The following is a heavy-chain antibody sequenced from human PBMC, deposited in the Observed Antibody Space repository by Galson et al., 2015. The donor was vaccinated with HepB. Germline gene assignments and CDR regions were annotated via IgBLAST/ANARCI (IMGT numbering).Heavy chain of an antibody. CDR3: ARDRFGGSPDAFDI. CDR2: ISYDGSNK. J-gene: IGHJ3*02. CDR1: GFTFSSYA. V-gene: IGHV3-30*04. D-gene: IGHD3-10*01. Sequence: CAASGFTFSSYAMHWVRQAPGKGLEWVAVISYDGSNKYYADSVKGRFTISRDNSKNTLYLQMNSLRAEDTAVYYCARDRFGGSPDAFDIWGQGTMVTVSS.